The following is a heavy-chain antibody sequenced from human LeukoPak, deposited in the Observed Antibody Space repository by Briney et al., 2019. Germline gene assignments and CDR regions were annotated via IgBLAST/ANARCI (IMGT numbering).Heavy chain of an antibody. Sequence: GGSLRPSCAASGFTFSSYSMNWVRQAPGKGLEWVSSISSSSSYIYYADSVRGGFTISRDNAKNSLYLQMNSLRAEDTAVYYCARDRGDYLFDYWGQGTLVTVSS. V-gene: IGHV3-21*01. CDR2: ISSSSSYI. CDR3: ARDRGDYLFDY. D-gene: IGHD4-17*01. J-gene: IGHJ4*02. CDR1: GFTFSSYS.